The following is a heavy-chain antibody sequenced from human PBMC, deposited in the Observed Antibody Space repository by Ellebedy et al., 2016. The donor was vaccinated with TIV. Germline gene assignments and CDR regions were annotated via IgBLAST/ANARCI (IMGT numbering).Heavy chain of an antibody. CDR1: GGSITTVEDA. Sequence: SETLSLXXTVSGGSITTVEDAWTWVRQARGKGLECIGFTYHTGNPSYNPSLEGRVSISADSSKNQFSLRLTSVTAADTAIYYCPRGRYHGGGSSAWFDPWGLGIHVTVSA. V-gene: IGHV4-30-2*01. CDR2: TYHTGNP. J-gene: IGHJ5*02. CDR3: PRGRYHGGGSSAWFDP. D-gene: IGHD3-10*01.